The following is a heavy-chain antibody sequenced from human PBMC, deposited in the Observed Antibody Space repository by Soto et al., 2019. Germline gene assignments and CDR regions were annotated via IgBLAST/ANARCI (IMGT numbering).Heavy chain of an antibody. CDR2: ISAYNGNT. CDR1: GYTFTSYG. D-gene: IGHD3-10*01. J-gene: IGHJ4*02. V-gene: IGHV1-18*01. Sequence: QVQLVQSGAEVKKPGASVKVSCKASGYTFTSYGISWVRQAPGQGLEWMGWISAYNGNTNYAQKLQGRVTMTTDTXTXTXYMEMRSLRSDDTAMYYCARGTNYGSGSYYITHFDYWGQGTLVTVSS. CDR3: ARGTNYGSGSYYITHFDY.